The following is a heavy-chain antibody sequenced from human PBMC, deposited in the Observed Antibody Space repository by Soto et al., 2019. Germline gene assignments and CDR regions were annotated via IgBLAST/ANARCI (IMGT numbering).Heavy chain of an antibody. CDR2: TYYRSKWYN. CDR3: ARESYGRDGYNYDY. J-gene: IGHJ4*02. Sequence: PSETLYLTCAIAGDSVSSNSAAWNWRRQSPSRGLEWLGRTYYRSKWYNDYAVSVKSRITINPDTSKNQFSLQLNSVTPEDAAVYYCARESYGRDGYNYDYWGQGTLVTVS. D-gene: IGHD5-12*01. CDR1: GDSVSSNSAA. V-gene: IGHV6-1*01.